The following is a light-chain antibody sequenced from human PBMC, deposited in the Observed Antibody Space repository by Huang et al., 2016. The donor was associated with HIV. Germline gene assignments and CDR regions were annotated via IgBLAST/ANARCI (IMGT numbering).Light chain of an antibody. V-gene: IGKV1-9*01. Sequence: IQLTQSPSSLSASVGDRVTITCRASQDIGSYLAWYQQKPGKAPNLLSYAASTLESGVASRFSGSGSGTDFTLTINNLQPEDFATYYCLQLNSYPGAFGPGTNVDV. CDR1: QDIGSY. CDR2: AAS. J-gene: IGKJ3*01. CDR3: LQLNSYPGA.